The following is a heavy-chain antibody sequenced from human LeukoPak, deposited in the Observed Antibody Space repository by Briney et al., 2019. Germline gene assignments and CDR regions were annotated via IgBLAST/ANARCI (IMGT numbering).Heavy chain of an antibody. V-gene: IGHV1-46*01. CDR3: ARAEYSSSWYPRSTGWYFDY. CDR1: GYTFTSYY. D-gene: IGHD6-13*01. J-gene: IGHJ4*02. Sequence: GASVKVSCKASGYTFTSYYMHWVRQAPGQGLEWMGIINPSGGSTSYAQKFQGRVIMTRDTSTSTVYMELSSLRSEDTAVYYCARAEYSSSWYPRSTGWYFDYWGQGTLVTVSS. CDR2: INPSGGST.